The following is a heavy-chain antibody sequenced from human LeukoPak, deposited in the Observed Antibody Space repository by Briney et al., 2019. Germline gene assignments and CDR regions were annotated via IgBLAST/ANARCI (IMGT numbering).Heavy chain of an antibody. Sequence: ASVKVSCKASGGTFSTYAISWVRQAPGQGLEWMGIINPSGSSTSYAQKFQGRVTMTRDTSTSTVYMELSSLRSEDTAVYYCAGGTTNTKGAFDMWGQGTMVTVSS. CDR1: GGTFSTYA. D-gene: IGHD2-8*01. CDR2: INPSGSST. CDR3: AGGTTNTKGAFDM. V-gene: IGHV1-46*01. J-gene: IGHJ3*02.